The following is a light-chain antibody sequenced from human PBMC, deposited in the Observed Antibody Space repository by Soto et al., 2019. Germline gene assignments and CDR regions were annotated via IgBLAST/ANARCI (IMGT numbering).Light chain of an antibody. CDR2: GAS. Sequence: EIVMTQSPATLSVSQGERATLSCRASQSVSSNLAWYQQKPGQAPRLLIYGASTRATGIPAGFSGSGSGTEFTLTISSLQSEDFAVYYCQQYNNWPFPSWTFGQGTKVEIK. CDR3: QQYNNWPFPSWT. V-gene: IGKV3-15*01. CDR1: QSVSSN. J-gene: IGKJ1*01.